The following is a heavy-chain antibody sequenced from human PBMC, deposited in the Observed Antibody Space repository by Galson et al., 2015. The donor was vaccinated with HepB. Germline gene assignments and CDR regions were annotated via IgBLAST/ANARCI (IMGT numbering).Heavy chain of an antibody. CDR2: INPDASTI. Sequence: SLRLSCAASGFTLSSHWIHWVRQAPGKGLVWVSRINPDASTITYADYFKGRFTISRDNAKNTVYLHMNSLRDEDTAVYYCARAGSYRFDYWGQGTLVSVSS. D-gene: IGHD1-26*01. J-gene: IGHJ4*02. V-gene: IGHV3-74*03. CDR1: GFTLSSHW. CDR3: ARAGSYRFDY.